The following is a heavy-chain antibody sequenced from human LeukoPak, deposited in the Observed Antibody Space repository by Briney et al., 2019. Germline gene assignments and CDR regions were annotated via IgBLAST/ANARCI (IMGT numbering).Heavy chain of an antibody. Sequence: AGGSLRLSCAASGFTFSSYEMNWVRQAPGKGLEWVSYISSSGSTIYYADSVKGRFTISRDNAKNSLYLQMNSLRAEDTAVYYCARDRSIAARQGYFDYWGQGTLVTVSS. CDR2: ISSSGSTI. CDR1: GFTFSSYE. D-gene: IGHD6-6*01. J-gene: IGHJ4*02. CDR3: ARDRSIAARQGYFDY. V-gene: IGHV3-48*03.